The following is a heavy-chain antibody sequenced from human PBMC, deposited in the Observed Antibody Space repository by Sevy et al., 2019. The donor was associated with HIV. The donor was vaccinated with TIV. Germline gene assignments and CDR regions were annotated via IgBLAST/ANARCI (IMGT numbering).Heavy chain of an antibody. CDR1: GFTFSSFG. CDR2: IWFDGSNT. V-gene: IGHV3-33*01. J-gene: IGHJ4*01. CDR3: ARDLEFYDHGDYGPAFMPDF. Sequence: GGSLRLSCAASGFTFSSFGMHWVRQAPGKGLEWLAVIWFDGSNTYYADSVRGRFTISRDIAKNTLHLQMNSLRAEDTAVYYCARDLEFYDHGDYGPAFMPDFWGHGTVVTVSS. D-gene: IGHD4-17*01.